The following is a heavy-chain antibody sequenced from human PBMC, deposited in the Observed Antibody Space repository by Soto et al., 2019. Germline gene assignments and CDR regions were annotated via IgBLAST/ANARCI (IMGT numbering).Heavy chain of an antibody. D-gene: IGHD5-12*01. CDR1: GFSFNTFD. Sequence: EVQVVESGGDLVKPGGSLRLSCAASGFSFNTFDMSWVRQAPGKGLEWVSVILGRDDTTYYADSVKGRFTISRDTFKNTLHLQMNSMGVEGTALYFCTLGAWLDYWGQGTLVTVFS. CDR2: ILGRDDTT. J-gene: IGHJ4*02. CDR3: TLGAWLDY. V-gene: IGHV3-23*04.